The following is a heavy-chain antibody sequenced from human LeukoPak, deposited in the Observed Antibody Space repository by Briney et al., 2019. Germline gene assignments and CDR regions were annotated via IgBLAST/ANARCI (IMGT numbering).Heavy chain of an antibody. CDR2: IKQDGSEK. V-gene: IGHV3-7*01. J-gene: IGHJ4*02. Sequence: PGGSLRLPCAASGFTFSSYWMSWVRQAPGKGLEWVANIKQDGSEKYYVDSVKGRFTISRDNAKNSLYLQMNSLRAEDTAVYYCARELVLLWFGEASVFDYWGQGTLVTVSS. CDR1: GFTFSSYW. D-gene: IGHD3-10*01. CDR3: ARELVLLWFGEASVFDY.